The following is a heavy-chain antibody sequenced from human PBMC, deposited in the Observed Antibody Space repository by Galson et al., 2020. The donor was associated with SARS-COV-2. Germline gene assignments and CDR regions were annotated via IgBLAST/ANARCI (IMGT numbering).Heavy chain of an antibody. CDR2: IYYSGST. CDR3: ARTYGDDVAQAVFRPSFDP. Sequence: SETLSLTCTVSGGSISSGVYYWSWIRQLPGKGLEWIGYIYYSGSTNYNPSLKSRVTISVDTSKNQFSLKMSSVTAADTAMYYCARTYGDDVAQAVFRPSFDPWGQGILVTVSS. CDR1: GGSISSGVYY. J-gene: IGHJ5*02. V-gene: IGHV4-31*03. D-gene: IGHD4-17*01.